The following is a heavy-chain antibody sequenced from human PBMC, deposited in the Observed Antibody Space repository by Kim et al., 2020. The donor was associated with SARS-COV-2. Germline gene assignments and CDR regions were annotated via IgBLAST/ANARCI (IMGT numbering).Heavy chain of an antibody. CDR1: GFTFSSYA. Sequence: GGSLRLSCAASGFTFSSYAMSWVRQAPGKGLEWVSAISGSGGSTYYANSVKGRFTISRDNSKNTLYLQMNSLRAEDTAVYYCARGDRLAAAGTTPLRYYYGMDVWGQGTTVTVSS. CDR2: ISGSGGST. J-gene: IGHJ6*02. V-gene: IGHV3-23*01. D-gene: IGHD6-13*01. CDR3: ARGDRLAAAGTTPLRYYYGMDV.